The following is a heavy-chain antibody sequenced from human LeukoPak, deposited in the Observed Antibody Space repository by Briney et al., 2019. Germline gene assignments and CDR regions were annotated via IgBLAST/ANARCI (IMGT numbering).Heavy chain of an antibody. J-gene: IGHJ1*01. Sequence: AGSLRLSCAASGFTFSSYWMHWVRHAPGKGLVWVSRIKSDGSTSYSDYVKGRFTISRDNAKNTVSLQMNSLRAEDTGVYYCARAPSEIGGYYPEYFRHWGQGTLVTVSP. CDR3: ARAPSEIGGYYPEYFRH. D-gene: IGHD3-22*01. CDR2: IKSDGST. CDR1: GFTFSSYW. V-gene: IGHV3-74*01.